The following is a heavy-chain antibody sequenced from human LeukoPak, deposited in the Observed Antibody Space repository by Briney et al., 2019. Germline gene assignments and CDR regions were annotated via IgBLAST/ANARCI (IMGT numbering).Heavy chain of an antibody. CDR3: AKSTWGYYGSGSYYDH. V-gene: IGHV3-9*01. CDR1: GFTFDDYA. D-gene: IGHD3-10*01. J-gene: IGHJ4*02. Sequence: PGGSLRLSCAASGFTFDDYAMHRVRQAPGKGLEWVSGISWNSGSIGYADSVKGRFTISRDNAKNSLYLQMNSLRAEDTALYYCAKSTWGYYGSGSYYDHWGQGTLVTVSS. CDR2: ISWNSGSI.